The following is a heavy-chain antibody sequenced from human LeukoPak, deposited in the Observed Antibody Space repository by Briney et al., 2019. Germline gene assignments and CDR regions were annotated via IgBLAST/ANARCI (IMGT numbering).Heavy chain of an antibody. J-gene: IGHJ5*02. CDR1: GFTFSSYA. Sequence: GGSLRLSCAASGFTFSSYAMSWVRQAPGKGLEWVSAISGSGGSTYYAASVKGRFTISRENAKNSLYLQMNSLRAVDSAVYYCLRGAAGFDPWGQGILVTVSS. D-gene: IGHD6-25*01. CDR2: ISGSGGST. V-gene: IGHV3-23*01. CDR3: LRGAAGFDP.